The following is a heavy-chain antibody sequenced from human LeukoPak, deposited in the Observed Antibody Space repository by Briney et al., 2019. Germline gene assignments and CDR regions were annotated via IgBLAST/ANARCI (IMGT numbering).Heavy chain of an antibody. V-gene: IGHV4-34*01. J-gene: IGHJ4*02. CDR3: ARVGYYYGSGTDY. Sequence: SETLSLTCAVYGGSFSGYYGSWIRQPPGKGLEWIGEINHSGSTNYNPSLKSRVTISVDTSKNQFSLKLSSVTAADTAVYYCARVGYYYGSGTDYWGQGTLVTVSS. CDR2: INHSGST. D-gene: IGHD3-10*01. CDR1: GGSFSGYY.